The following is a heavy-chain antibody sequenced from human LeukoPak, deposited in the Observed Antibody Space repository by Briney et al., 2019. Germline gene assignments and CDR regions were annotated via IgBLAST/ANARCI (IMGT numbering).Heavy chain of an antibody. Sequence: GSLRLSCAASGFTFSNAWMSWVRQAPGKGLEWVGRLKSKIDGGTTDYAAPVRGRFTISRDDSKNALFLQMNSLRTEDTAVYYCVTGGGYNGLDYWGQGALVTVSS. CDR3: VTGGGYNGLDY. CDR1: GFTFSNAW. CDR2: LKSKIDGGTT. J-gene: IGHJ4*02. D-gene: IGHD5-12*01. V-gene: IGHV3-15*01.